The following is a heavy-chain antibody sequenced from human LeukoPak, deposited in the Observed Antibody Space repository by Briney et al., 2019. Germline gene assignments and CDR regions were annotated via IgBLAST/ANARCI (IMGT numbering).Heavy chain of an antibody. CDR3: ARASAAMATVHFDY. J-gene: IGHJ4*02. Sequence: GGSLRLSCAASGFTFSDYYMSRIRQAPGKGLEWVSYISSSGSTIYYADSVKGRFTISRDNAKNSLYLQMNSLRAEDTAVYYCARASAAMATVHFDYWGQGTLVTVSS. CDR1: GFTFSDYY. V-gene: IGHV3-11*04. D-gene: IGHD5-24*01. CDR2: ISSSGSTI.